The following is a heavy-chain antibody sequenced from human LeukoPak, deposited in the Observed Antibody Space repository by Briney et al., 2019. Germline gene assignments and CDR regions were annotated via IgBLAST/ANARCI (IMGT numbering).Heavy chain of an antibody. Sequence: GGSLRLSCAASGFTFSSYWMSWVRQAPGKGLEWVAVISYDGSNKYYADSVKGRFTISRDNSKNTLYLQMNSLRAEDAAVYYCAKDQAYSSSWYFDYWGQGTLVTVSS. V-gene: IGHV3-30*18. J-gene: IGHJ4*02. CDR2: ISYDGSNK. CDR1: GFTFSSYW. CDR3: AKDQAYSSSWYFDY. D-gene: IGHD6-13*01.